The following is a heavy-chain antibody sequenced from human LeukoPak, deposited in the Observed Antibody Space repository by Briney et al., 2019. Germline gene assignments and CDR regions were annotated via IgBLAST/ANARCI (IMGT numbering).Heavy chain of an antibody. CDR1: GGTFSSYA. CDR2: IIPILGTA. D-gene: IGHD4-23*01. CDR3: ARRTGTTVVTPGYFDY. Sequence: ASVKVSCKASGGTFSSYAISWVRQAPGQGLEWMGGIIPILGTANYAQKFQGRVTITADESTSTAYMELSSLRSEDTAVYYCARRTGTTVVTPGYFDYWGQGTLVTVSS. V-gene: IGHV1-69*13. J-gene: IGHJ4*02.